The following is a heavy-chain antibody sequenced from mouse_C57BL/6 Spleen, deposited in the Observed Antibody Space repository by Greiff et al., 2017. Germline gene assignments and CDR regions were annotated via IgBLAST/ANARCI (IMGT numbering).Heavy chain of an antibody. D-gene: IGHD1-1*01. Sequence: QVQLQQPGAELVRPGSSVKLSCKASGYTFTSYWMHWVKQRPIQGLEWIGNIDPSDSETNYNQKFKDKATLTVDKSSSTAYMQLSSLTSEDSAVYYCARASTVVEAMDYWGQGTSVTVSS. CDR2: IDPSDSET. V-gene: IGHV1-52*01. CDR1: GYTFTSYW. J-gene: IGHJ4*01. CDR3: ARASTVVEAMDY.